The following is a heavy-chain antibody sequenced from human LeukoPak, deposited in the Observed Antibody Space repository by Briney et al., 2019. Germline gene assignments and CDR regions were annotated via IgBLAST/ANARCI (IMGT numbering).Heavy chain of an antibody. CDR2: INHSGST. D-gene: IGHD3-3*01. V-gene: IGHV4-34*01. Sequence: RPSETLSLTCAVYGGSFSGYYWSWIRQPPEKGLEWIGEINHSGSTNYNPSLKSRVTISVDTSKNQFSLKLSSVTAADTAVYYCASSQGDFWSGYYPRFDPWGQGTLVTVSS. CDR3: ASSQGDFWSGYYPRFDP. CDR1: GGSFSGYY. J-gene: IGHJ5*02.